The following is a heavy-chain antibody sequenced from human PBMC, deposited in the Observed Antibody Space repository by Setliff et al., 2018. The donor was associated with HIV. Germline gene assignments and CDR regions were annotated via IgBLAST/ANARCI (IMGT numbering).Heavy chain of an antibody. D-gene: IGHD3-22*01. J-gene: IGHJ4*02. CDR1: GFTFSSYG. V-gene: IGHV3-7*03. Sequence: GGSLRLSCAASGFTFSSYGMHWVRQAPGKGLEWVANIKQDGSEKYYVDSVKGRFTISRDNAKNSLYLQMSSLRVEDTAVYYCARSVPDSAYRPTDYWGQGTQVTVSS. CDR3: ARSVPDSAYRPTDY. CDR2: IKQDGSEK.